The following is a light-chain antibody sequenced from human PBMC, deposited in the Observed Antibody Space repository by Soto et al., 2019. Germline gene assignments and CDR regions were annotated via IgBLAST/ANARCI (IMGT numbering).Light chain of an antibody. Sequence: QSVLTQPASVSGSPGQSITISCTGTITDVGGYNYVSWYQHHPGKAPKLMIYEVSNRPSGVSNRFSGSKSGNTASLTISGLQAEDEADYYCSSFTSINTGLFGGGTKLTVL. CDR1: ITDVGGYNY. CDR3: SSFTSINTGL. V-gene: IGLV2-14*01. J-gene: IGLJ2*01. CDR2: EVS.